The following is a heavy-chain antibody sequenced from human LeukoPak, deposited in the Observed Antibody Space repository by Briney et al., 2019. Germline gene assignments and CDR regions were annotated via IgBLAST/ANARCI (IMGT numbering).Heavy chain of an antibody. CDR1: GGSISSGGYY. CDR3: ARDVRTGGNSLFDY. D-gene: IGHD4-23*01. J-gene: IGHJ4*02. CDR2: IYYSGST. V-gene: IGHV4-31*03. Sequence: PSQTLSLTCTVSGGSISSGGYYWSWIRQHPGKGLEWIGYIYYSGSTYYNPSLKSRVTISVDTSKNQFSLKLSSVTAADTAVYYCARDVRTGGNSLFDYWGQGTLVTVSS.